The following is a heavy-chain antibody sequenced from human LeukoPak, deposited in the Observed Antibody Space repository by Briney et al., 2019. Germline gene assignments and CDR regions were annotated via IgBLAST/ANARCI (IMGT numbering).Heavy chain of an antibody. CDR1: GFVFDTYA. D-gene: IGHD3-10*02. V-gene: IGHV3-23*01. CDR3: GKDLFGDWTALHV. Sequence: GGSLRLSCAASGFVFDTYAMNWVRQAPGKGLEWVSLISGSGVTTDYSDSVKGRFTISRGNSKNTLYLQMNTLRADDTAVYWCGKDLFGDWTALHVWGRGTVVTVSS. CDR2: ISGSGVTT. J-gene: IGHJ3*01.